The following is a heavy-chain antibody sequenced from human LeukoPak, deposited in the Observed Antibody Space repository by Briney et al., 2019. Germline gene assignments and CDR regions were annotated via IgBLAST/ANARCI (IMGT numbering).Heavy chain of an antibody. D-gene: IGHD4-17*01. CDR2: IYYSGST. CDR3: ARDRAVTYGMDV. J-gene: IGHJ6*02. Sequence: SETLSLTCTVSGGSISSGGYYWSWIRQHPGKGLEWIGYIYYSGSTNYNPSLKSRVTISVDTSKNQFSLKLSSVTAADTAVYYCARDRAVTYGMDVWGQGTTVTVSS. V-gene: IGHV4-61*08. CDR1: GGSISSGGYY.